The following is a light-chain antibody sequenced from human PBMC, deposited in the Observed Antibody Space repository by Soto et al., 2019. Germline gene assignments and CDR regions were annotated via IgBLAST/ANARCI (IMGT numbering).Light chain of an antibody. CDR2: KAS. V-gene: IGKV1-5*03. CDR1: QSINFW. J-gene: IGKJ2*01. Sequence: DIQMTQSPSTLSASVGDRVTITCRASQSINFWLAWYQQKPGKAPKLLIYKASSLQSGVPSRFSGSGSGTDFTLTISGLQPDDFATYFCQHYDRYPYTFRQGTSLDIK. CDR3: QHYDRYPYT.